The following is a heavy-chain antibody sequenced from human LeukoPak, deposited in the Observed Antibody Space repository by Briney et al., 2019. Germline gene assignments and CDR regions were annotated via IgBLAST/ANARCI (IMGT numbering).Heavy chain of an antibody. V-gene: IGHV4-4*02. CDR3: ARSENYSNRDFDY. J-gene: IGHJ4*02. CDR2: IYHSGST. Sequence: KTSETLSLTCAVSGGSISSSNWWSWVRQPPGKGLEWIGEIYHSGSTNYNPSLKSRVTISVDKSKNQFSLKLSSVTAADTAVYYCARSENYSNRDFDYWGQGTLVTVSS. D-gene: IGHD4-11*01. CDR1: GGSISSSNW.